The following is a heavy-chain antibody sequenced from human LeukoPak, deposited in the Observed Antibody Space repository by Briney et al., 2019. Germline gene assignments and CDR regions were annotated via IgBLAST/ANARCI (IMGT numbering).Heavy chain of an antibody. CDR1: RFSLSSYA. D-gene: IGHD3-9*01. CDR3: AKGKFYYVILTGYYSPELDY. J-gene: IGHJ4*02. CDR2: ISGSGGST. V-gene: IGHV3-23*01. Sequence: RGSLRLSRVPSRFSLSSYAMSWVRQAPGKGLEWVSAISGSGGSTYHADSAKGRITISRDNFKNTLYLQMNSLRAEDTAVYYCAKGKFYYVILTGYYSPELDYWGQGTLVTVSS.